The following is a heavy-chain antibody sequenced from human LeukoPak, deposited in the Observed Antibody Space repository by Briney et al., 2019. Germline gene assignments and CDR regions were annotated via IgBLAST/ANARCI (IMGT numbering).Heavy chain of an antibody. CDR2: IYDSVTT. Sequence: SQTLSLTCTVSGVSIGNGGYFWTWLRQYPGKGLEWIGYIYDSVTTYYNPSLKSRVAISLDRSKNQFSLNLTSVTAADRAVYYCARERSSGWYRFWGQGILVAVSS. CDR3: ARERSSGWYRF. V-gene: IGHV4-31*03. D-gene: IGHD6-19*01. J-gene: IGHJ4*02. CDR1: GVSIGNGGYF.